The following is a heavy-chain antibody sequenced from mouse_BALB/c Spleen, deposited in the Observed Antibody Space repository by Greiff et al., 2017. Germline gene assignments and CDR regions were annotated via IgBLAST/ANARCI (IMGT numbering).Heavy chain of an antibody. V-gene: IGHV3-2*02. CDR2: ISYSGST. CDR3: ARFGNYGGYYFDY. D-gene: IGHD2-1*01. Sequence: EVKVEESGPGLVKPSQSLSLTCTVTGYSITSDYAWNWIRQFPGNKLEWMGYISYSGSTSYNPSLKSRISITRDTSKNQFFLQLNSVTTEDTATYYCARFGNYGGYYFDYWGQGTTLTVSS. CDR1: GYSITSDYA. J-gene: IGHJ2*01.